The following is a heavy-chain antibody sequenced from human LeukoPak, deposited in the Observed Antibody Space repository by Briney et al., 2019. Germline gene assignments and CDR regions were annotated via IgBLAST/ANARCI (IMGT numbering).Heavy chain of an antibody. CDR3: ARSPSFRYFDCLLAYYFDS. Sequence: GESLKISCKGSGYSFTSYWIGWVRQMPGKGLEWMGIIYPGDSDTRYSPSFQGQVTISADKSISTAYLQWSSLKASDTAMYYCARSPSFRYFDCLLAYYFDSGGQGPLVPVS. V-gene: IGHV5-51*01. CDR2: IYPGDSDT. D-gene: IGHD3-9*01. J-gene: IGHJ4*02. CDR1: GYSFTSYW.